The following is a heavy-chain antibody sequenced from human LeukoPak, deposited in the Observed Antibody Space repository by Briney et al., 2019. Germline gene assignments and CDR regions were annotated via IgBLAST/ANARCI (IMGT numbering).Heavy chain of an antibody. Sequence: GGSLRLSCAASGFTFSSYWMSWVRQAPGKGLEWVANIKQDGSEKYYVDSVKGRFTISRDNAKNSLYLQMNSLRAEDTAVYYCARETIAYTIFGVVIPDYFDYWGQGTLVTVSS. D-gene: IGHD3-3*01. V-gene: IGHV3-7*01. J-gene: IGHJ4*02. CDR2: IKQDGSEK. CDR1: GFTFSSYW. CDR3: ARETIAYTIFGVVIPDYFDY.